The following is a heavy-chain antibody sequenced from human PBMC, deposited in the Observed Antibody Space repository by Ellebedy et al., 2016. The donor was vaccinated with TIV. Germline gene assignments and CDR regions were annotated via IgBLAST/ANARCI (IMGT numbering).Heavy chain of an antibody. D-gene: IGHD2-15*01. V-gene: IGHV3-33*03. CDR3: AGYGWPANFDP. Sequence: GGSLRLXXAASGFTFSNYGMHWVRQAPGKGLEWVAVIWYDGNNKYYADSVKGRFTISRDNSKNSLYLQMNSLRAEDTAVYYCAGYGWPANFDPWGQGILVTVSS. CDR1: GFTFSNYG. J-gene: IGHJ5*02. CDR2: IWYDGNNK.